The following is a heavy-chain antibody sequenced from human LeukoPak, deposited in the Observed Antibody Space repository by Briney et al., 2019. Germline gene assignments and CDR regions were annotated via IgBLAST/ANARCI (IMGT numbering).Heavy chain of an antibody. Sequence: GGSLRLSWAASGFTFSSYSMNWVRQAPGKGLGWVSSISSSSSYIYYADSVKGRFTISRDTAKNSLYLQMNSLRAEDTAVYYCARDRTVEVAYYMDVWGKGTTVTVSS. D-gene: IGHD2-2*01. CDR2: ISSSSSYI. CDR1: GFTFSSYS. V-gene: IGHV3-21*01. J-gene: IGHJ6*03. CDR3: ARDRTVEVAYYMDV.